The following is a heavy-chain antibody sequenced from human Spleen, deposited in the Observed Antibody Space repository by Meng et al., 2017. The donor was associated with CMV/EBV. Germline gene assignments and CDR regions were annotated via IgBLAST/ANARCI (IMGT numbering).Heavy chain of an antibody. CDR2: IDPNSGDT. Sequence: ASVKVSCKASGYTFTAYYMHWVRQAPGRGLEWVGWIDPNSGDTNFAKNFQGRVTMTRDTSIRTAYMELSRLRSEDTAVYYCARGNGGNHDAFDVWGQGTMVTVSS. CDR3: ARGNGGNHDAFDV. J-gene: IGHJ3*01. D-gene: IGHD4-23*01. V-gene: IGHV1-2*02. CDR1: GYTFTAYY.